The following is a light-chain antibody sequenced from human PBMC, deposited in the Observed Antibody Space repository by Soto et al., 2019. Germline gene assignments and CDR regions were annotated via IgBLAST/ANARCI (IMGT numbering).Light chain of an antibody. CDR1: QSGFSTY. Sequence: EIVLTQSPGTLSLSPGERATLSCRASQSGFSTYLAWFQQKPGQAPRLLIYGASTRAAGVPDRFSGSGSATDFTLTISRLEPVDFAVYYCHQYGNSPWTLGQGTLVE. J-gene: IGKJ1*01. CDR3: HQYGNSPWT. CDR2: GAS. V-gene: IGKV3-20*01.